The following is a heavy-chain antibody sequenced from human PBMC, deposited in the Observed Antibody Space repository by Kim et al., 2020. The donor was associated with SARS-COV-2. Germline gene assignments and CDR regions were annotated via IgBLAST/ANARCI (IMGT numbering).Heavy chain of an antibody. V-gene: IGHV1-18*01. CDR3: ARERYSRSLIYYYDGMDG. D-gene: IGHD6-13*01. CDR1: GYTFTSYG. Sequence: ASVKVSCKASGYTFTSYGISWVRQAPGQGLEGMGWISAYNGNTNYAQKLQGRVTMTTDTSTSTAYMELRSLRSDDTAVYYCARERYSRSLIYYYDGMDGWGQGTTVTV. CDR2: ISAYNGNT. J-gene: IGHJ6*02.